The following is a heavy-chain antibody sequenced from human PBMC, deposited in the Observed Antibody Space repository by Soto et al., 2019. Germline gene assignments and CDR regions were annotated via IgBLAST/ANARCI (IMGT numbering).Heavy chain of an antibody. CDR3: ARDVVPAADFYYYGMDV. Sequence: QVQLQESGPGLVKPSQTLSLTCTVSGGSISSGGYYWSWIRQHPGKGLEWIGYIYYSGSTYYNPSLKSRVTISLDTSKNQFSLKLSSVTAADTAVYYCARDVVPAADFYYYGMDVWGQGTTVTVSS. CDR2: IYYSGST. V-gene: IGHV4-31*03. D-gene: IGHD2-2*01. CDR1: GGSISSGGYY. J-gene: IGHJ6*02.